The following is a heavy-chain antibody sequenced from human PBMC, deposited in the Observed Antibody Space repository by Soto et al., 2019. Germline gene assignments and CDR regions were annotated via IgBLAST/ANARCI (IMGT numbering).Heavy chain of an antibody. J-gene: IGHJ5*02. CDR3: AREGRLAASIFHNWFDP. V-gene: IGHV6-1*01. CDR2: TYYRSKWFN. Sequence: SQTLSLTCAISGDSVSNNSAAWNLIRQSPSRGLERLGRTYYRSKWFNNYALSVKGRITINPDTSKNQFSLQLNSVTPEDTAVYYCAREGRLAASIFHNWFDPWGQGTLVTVSS. CDR1: GDSVSNNSAA. D-gene: IGHD3-3*02.